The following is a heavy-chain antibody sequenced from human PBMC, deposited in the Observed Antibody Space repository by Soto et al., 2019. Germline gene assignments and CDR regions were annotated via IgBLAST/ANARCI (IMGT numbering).Heavy chain of an antibody. CDR3: AKDPLPYYDFWSGYYWSNWFDP. V-gene: IGHV3-30*18. CDR2: ISYDGSNK. J-gene: IGHJ5*02. Sequence: PGGSLRLSCAASGFTFSSYGMHWVRQAPGKGLEWVAVISYDGSNKYYADSVKGRFTISRDNSKNTLYLQMNSLRAEDTAVYYCAKDPLPYYDFWSGYYWSNWFDPWGQGTLVTVSS. CDR1: GFTFSSYG. D-gene: IGHD3-3*01.